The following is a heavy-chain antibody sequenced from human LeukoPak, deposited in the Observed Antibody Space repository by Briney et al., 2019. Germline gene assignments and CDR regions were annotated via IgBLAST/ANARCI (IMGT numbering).Heavy chain of an antibody. Sequence: GGSLRLSCAASGFTFSTYSMNWVRQAPGKGLEWVSYISFSSSAIYYADSVKGRFTISRDNAEKSLYLQMNSLRVEETAIYYCARHYGSGSLDYWGEGTLVTVSS. J-gene: IGHJ4*02. CDR3: ARHYGSGSLDY. CDR1: GFTFSTYS. CDR2: ISFSSSAI. D-gene: IGHD3-10*01. V-gene: IGHV3-48*01.